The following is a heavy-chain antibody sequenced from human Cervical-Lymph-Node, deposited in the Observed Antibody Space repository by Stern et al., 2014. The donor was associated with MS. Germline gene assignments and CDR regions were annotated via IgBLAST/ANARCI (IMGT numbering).Heavy chain of an antibody. V-gene: IGHV5-51*01. J-gene: IGHJ4*02. CDR2: ISPVDSET. Sequence: EVQLVESGAEVKKPGQSLKISCKGSGYSFTNSWIGWVRQMPGKGLELMGIISPVDSETRYSPSFQGQVTISVDKSINTAYVQWTSLEASDPDMYYCARQGCATTSCHTIDSWGQGTLITVSS. CDR3: ARQGCATTSCHTIDS. CDR1: GYSFTNSW. D-gene: IGHD2-2*02.